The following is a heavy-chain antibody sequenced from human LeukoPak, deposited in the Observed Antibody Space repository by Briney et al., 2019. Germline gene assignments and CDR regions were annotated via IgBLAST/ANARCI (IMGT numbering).Heavy chain of an antibody. CDR2: IYYSGST. CDR3: ARGLAARTLIYFDY. CDR1: GGSISSYY. J-gene: IGHJ4*02. V-gene: IGHV4-59*01. D-gene: IGHD6-6*01. Sequence: PSETLSLTCTVSGGSISSYYWSWIRQPPGKGLEWIGYIYYSGSTNYNPSLKSRVTISVDTSKNQFSLKLSSVTAADTAVYYCARGLAARTLIYFDYRGQGTLVTVSS.